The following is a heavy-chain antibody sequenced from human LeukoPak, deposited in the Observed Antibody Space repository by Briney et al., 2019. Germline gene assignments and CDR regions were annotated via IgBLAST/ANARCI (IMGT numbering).Heavy chain of an antibody. CDR3: ARVSGYDWESFYDY. J-gene: IGHJ4*02. CDR2: IYYSGST. D-gene: IGHD5-12*01. Sequence: SETLSLTCTVSGGSISSYYWGWIRQPPGKGLEWIGSIYYSGSTYYNPSLKSRVTISVDTSKNQFSLKLSSVTAADTAMYYCARVSGYDWESFYDYWGQGSLVTVSS. V-gene: IGHV4-39*07. CDR1: GGSISSYY.